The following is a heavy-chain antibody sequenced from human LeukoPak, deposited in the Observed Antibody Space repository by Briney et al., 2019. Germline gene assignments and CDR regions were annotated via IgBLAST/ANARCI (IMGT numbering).Heavy chain of an antibody. CDR3: TRAPSEIGGYYPDDFRH. CDR1: GFTFSTYW. CDR2: IKSDGST. V-gene: IGHV3-74*01. D-gene: IGHD3-22*01. Sequence: RGSLRLSCAASGFTFSTYWMHSVRQAPGKGLVWVSRIKSDGSTNYAGSVKGRFTISRDNANNTLSLQMNSLRPEDTGVYYCTRAPSEIGGYYPDDFRHWGQGTLVTVSS. J-gene: IGHJ1*01.